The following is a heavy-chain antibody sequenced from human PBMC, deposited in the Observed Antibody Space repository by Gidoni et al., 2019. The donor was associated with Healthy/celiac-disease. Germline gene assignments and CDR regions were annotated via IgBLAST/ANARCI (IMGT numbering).Heavy chain of an antibody. CDR3: ARVGCGGDCYGGPHFDY. D-gene: IGHD2-21*02. CDR2: IYYSGST. CDR1: GGSISSYY. Sequence: QVQLQESGPGLVKPSETLSLTCTVSGGSISSYYWSWIRQPPGKGLEWIGYIYYSGSTNYNPSLKSRVTISVDTSKNQFSLKLSSVTAADTAVYYCARVGCGGDCYGGPHFDYWGQGTLVTVSS. J-gene: IGHJ4*02. V-gene: IGHV4-59*01.